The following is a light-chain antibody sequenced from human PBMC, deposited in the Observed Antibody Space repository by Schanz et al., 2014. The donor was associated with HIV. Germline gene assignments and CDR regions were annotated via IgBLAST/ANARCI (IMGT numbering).Light chain of an antibody. CDR2: GAS. V-gene: IGKV3-20*01. CDR3: QQYGSSPRT. Sequence: EIVLTQSPGTLSLSPGERATLSCRASQSVSRFLAWYQHKPGQAPRLLIFGASNRATGIPDRFSGSGSGTDFSLTISRLEPEDFAVYYCQQYGSSPRTFGQGTKLEIK. J-gene: IGKJ2*01. CDR1: QSVSRF.